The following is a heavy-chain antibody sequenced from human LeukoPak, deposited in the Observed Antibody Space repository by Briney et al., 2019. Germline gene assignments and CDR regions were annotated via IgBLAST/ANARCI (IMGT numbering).Heavy chain of an antibody. J-gene: IGHJ6*03. CDR1: GYTFTSYT. V-gene: IGHV1-8*03. CDR2: MNPNSGNT. Sequence: ASVKVSCKASGYTFTSYTMHWVRQAPGQRLEWMGWMNPNSGNTGYAQKFQGRVTITRNTSISTAYMELSSLRSEDTAVYYCARVLAAAGTYYYYYYMDVWGKGTTVTVSS. CDR3: ARVLAAAGTYYYYYYMDV. D-gene: IGHD6-13*01.